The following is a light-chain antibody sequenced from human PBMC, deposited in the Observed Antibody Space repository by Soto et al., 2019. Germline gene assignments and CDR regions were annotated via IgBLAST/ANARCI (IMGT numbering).Light chain of an antibody. V-gene: IGKV3-20*01. J-gene: IGKJ1*01. CDR3: QQYGSAPRT. Sequence: EIVLTQSPGTLSLSPGESATLSCRASQTVSNSYLAWYQQKRGQVPRLLIYGASSRATGIADRFSGSGTGTDFTLTISRLEPEDFAVYSCQQYGSAPRTFGQGTKV. CDR2: GAS. CDR1: QTVSNSY.